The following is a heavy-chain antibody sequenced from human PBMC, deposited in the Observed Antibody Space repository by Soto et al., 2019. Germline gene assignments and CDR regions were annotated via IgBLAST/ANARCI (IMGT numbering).Heavy chain of an antibody. CDR1: GGSISSDNW. CDR2: VYRSGST. V-gene: IGHV4-4*02. D-gene: IGHD2-8*01. J-gene: IGHJ1*01. CDR3: ARLLQYWSNGVCLSADEH. Sequence: QVQLRESGPGLVKPSGTLSLTCTVSGGSISSDNWWSWVRQPPGKGLEWIGEVYRSGSTYYKPSLKSRVSIPVDTSKNPFSLHLSSVTAADTAVYYCARLLQYWSNGVCLSADEHWGQGTLVAVSS.